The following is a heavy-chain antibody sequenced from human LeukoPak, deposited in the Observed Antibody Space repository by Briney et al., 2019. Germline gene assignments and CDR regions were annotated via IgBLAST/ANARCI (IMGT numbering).Heavy chain of an antibody. CDR2: INPNSGGT. D-gene: IGHD6-13*01. CDR1: GYTFTGYY. Sequence: ASVKVSCKASGYTFTGYYMHWVRQAPGQGLEWMGWINPNSGGTNYAQKFQGRVTMTRDTSTSTAYMELSRLRSDDTAVYYCAREGGIAAAGIFDYWGQGTLVTVSS. V-gene: IGHV1-2*02. CDR3: AREGGIAAAGIFDY. J-gene: IGHJ4*02.